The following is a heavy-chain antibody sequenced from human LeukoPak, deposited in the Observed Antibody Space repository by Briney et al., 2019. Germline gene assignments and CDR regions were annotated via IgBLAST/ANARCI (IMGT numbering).Heavy chain of an antibody. CDR1: GVSTTSYH. D-gene: IGHD3-22*01. J-gene: IGHJ4*01. Sequence: PSETLSLTCTVSGVSTTSYHWSWIRQFAGKKLEWLGRVHADGTSNYNPSLKSRVTMSVDTSKNQFSLILTSMTAADTAVYYCARDGLYSSGYSYFDYWGHGTLVTVSS. CDR2: VHADGTS. V-gene: IGHV4-4*07. CDR3: ARDGLYSSGYSYFDY.